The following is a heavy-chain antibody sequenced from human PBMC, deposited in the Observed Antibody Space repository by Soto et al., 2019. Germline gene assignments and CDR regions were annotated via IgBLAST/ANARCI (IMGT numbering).Heavy chain of an antibody. CDR2: INHSGST. CDR1: GGSISSYY. Sequence: SETLSLTCTVSGGSISSYYWSWIRQPPGKGLEWIGEINHSGSTNYNPSLKSRVTISVDTSKNQFSLKLSSVTAADTAVYYCARPAGDGYNTPLHYYYYGMDVWGQGTTVTVSS. D-gene: IGHD5-12*01. CDR3: ARPAGDGYNTPLHYYYYGMDV. V-gene: IGHV4-34*01. J-gene: IGHJ6*02.